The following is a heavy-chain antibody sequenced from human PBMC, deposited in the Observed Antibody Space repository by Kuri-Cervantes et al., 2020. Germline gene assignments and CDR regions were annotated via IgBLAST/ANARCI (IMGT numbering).Heavy chain of an antibody. CDR3: ARDHDPYGSGSYYKLIYYYYYGMDV. CDR2: IIPIFGTA. V-gene: IGHV1-69*06. D-gene: IGHD3-10*01. J-gene: IGHJ6*02. Sequence: SVKVSCKASGGTFSSYAISWVRQAPGQGLEWMGGIIPIFGTANYAQKFQGRVTITADKSTSTAYMELSSLRSEDTAVYYCARDHDPYGSGSYYKLIYYYYYGMDVWGQGTTVTVSS. CDR1: GGTFSSYA.